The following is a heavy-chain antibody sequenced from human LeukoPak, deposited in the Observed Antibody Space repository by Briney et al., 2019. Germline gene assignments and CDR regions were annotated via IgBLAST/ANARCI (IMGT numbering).Heavy chain of an antibody. Sequence: SETLSLTCTVSGGSISSSSYYWGWIRQPPGKGLEWIGSIYYSGSTYYNPSLKSRVTISVDTSKNQFSLKLSSVTAADTAVYYCARQAGTLFDYFDYWGQGTLVTVSS. D-gene: IGHD6-19*01. CDR1: GGSISSSSYY. J-gene: IGHJ4*02. CDR3: ARQAGTLFDYFDY. V-gene: IGHV4-39*01. CDR2: IYYSGST.